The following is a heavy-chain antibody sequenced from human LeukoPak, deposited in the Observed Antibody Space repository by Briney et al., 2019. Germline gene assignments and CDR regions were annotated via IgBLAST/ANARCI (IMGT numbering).Heavy chain of an antibody. CDR3: AGAPYISGWDSPVPFDY. J-gene: IGHJ4*02. V-gene: IGHV4-61*02. D-gene: IGHD6-19*01. CDR1: GGSISSDSYC. Sequence: PSETLSFTCTVSGGSISSDSYCWSWIRQPAGKGLEWIGRIYISGSTNYNPSLRSRVTISVDTSKNQFSLKLSSVTAADTAVYYCAGAPYISGWDSPVPFDYWGQGTLVTVSS. CDR2: IYISGST.